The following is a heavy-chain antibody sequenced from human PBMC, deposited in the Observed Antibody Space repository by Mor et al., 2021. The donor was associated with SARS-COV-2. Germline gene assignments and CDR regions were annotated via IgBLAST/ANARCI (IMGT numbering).Heavy chain of an antibody. J-gene: IGHJ6*02. V-gene: IGHV1-46*03. D-gene: IGHD1-26*01. CDR2: PSGGST. Sequence: PSGGSTSYAQKFQGRVTMTRDTSTSTVYMELSSLRSEDTAVYYCAGEEGSSGSYSYYYYGMDVWGQGTTVTVSS. CDR3: AGEEGSSGSYSYYYYGMDV.